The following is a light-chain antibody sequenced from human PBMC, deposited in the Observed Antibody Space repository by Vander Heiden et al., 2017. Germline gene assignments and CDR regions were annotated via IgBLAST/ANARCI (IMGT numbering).Light chain of an antibody. CDR2: DAS. V-gene: IGKV3-11*01. CDR3: QQRSNWPQVT. Sequence: EIVLTQSPATLSLSPGERATLSCRASQSVSSYLAWYQQKPGQAPRLLIYDASNRATGIPARFSGSGSGTDFTLTISSREPEDFAVYYCQQRSNWPQVTFGHGTKVDIK. CDR1: QSVSSY. J-gene: IGKJ3*01.